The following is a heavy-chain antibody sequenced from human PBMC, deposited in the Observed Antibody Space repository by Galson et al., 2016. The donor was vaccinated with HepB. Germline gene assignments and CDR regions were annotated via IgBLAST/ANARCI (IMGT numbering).Heavy chain of an antibody. CDR2: INSDGTIS. J-gene: IGHJ5*02. V-gene: IGHV3-74*01. D-gene: IGHD4-23*01. Sequence: SLRLSCAASGFAFSSHWMHWVRQELGKGLVWVSRINSDGTISNYADSVKGRFTISRDNAKNTLNLQMNSLRAEDTAVYFCVRDHSVVPTAAYNWFDPWGRGTLVTVSS. CDR1: GFAFSSHW. CDR3: VRDHSVVPTAAYNWFDP.